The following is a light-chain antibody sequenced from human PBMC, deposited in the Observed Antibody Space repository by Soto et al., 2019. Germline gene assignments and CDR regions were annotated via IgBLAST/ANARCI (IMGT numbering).Light chain of an antibody. CDR1: QDISNY. V-gene: IGKV1-33*01. CDR2: DAS. J-gene: IGKJ5*01. Sequence: IQMTQSPSSLSASVGDRVTITCQASQDISNYLNWYQQEPGKAPKLLIYDASNLETGVPSRFSGSGSGTEFTLTISSLQPEDFATYYCQQRNSYPITFGQGTRLEIK. CDR3: QQRNSYPIT.